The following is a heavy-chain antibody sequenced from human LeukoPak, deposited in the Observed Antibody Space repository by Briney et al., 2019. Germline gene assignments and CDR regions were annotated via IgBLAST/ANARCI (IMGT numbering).Heavy chain of an antibody. CDR2: ISGDSKYI. D-gene: IGHD3-10*01. CDR3: AKDSYGSGSSLDY. J-gene: IGHJ4*02. Sequence: PGGSLRLSCAGSGFTFSRYTFNWVRQAPGRGLEWVSAISGDSKYIYYTDSVKGRFTISRDNAKNSLYLQMNSLRAEDTALYYCAKDSYGSGSSLDYWGQGTLVTVSS. V-gene: IGHV3-21*04. CDR1: GFTFSRYT.